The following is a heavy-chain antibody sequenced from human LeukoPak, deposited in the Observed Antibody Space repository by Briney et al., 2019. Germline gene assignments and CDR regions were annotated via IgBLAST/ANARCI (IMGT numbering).Heavy chain of an antibody. CDR1: GFTVSSNY. V-gene: IGHV3-23*01. Sequence: AGGSLRLSCAASGFTVSSNYMSWVRQAPGKGLEWVSAISGSGGSTYYADSVKGRFTISRDNSKNTLYLQMNSLRAEDTAVYYCATGLGYSGYDFLDYWGQGTLVTVSS. CDR3: ATGLGYSGYDFLDY. D-gene: IGHD5-12*01. J-gene: IGHJ4*02. CDR2: ISGSGGST.